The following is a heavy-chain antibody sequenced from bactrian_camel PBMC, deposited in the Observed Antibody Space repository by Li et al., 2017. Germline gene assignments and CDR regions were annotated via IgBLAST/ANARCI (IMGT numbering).Heavy chain of an antibody. J-gene: IGHJ4*01. CDR2: FTNTGTT. D-gene: IGHD3*01. CDR3: AADIRNRARPGRNCPMDRTEFIY. Sequence: HVQLVESGGGSVQVGGSLTLSCVASGYTSSNLCMGWFRQAPGEEREGIATFTNTGTTSYADSVKGRFTISKDTGKKTLYLQMNFLEPEDIAVYTCAADIRNRARPGRNCPMDRTEFIYWGQGTQVTVS. CDR1: GYTSSNLC. V-gene: IGHV3S53*01.